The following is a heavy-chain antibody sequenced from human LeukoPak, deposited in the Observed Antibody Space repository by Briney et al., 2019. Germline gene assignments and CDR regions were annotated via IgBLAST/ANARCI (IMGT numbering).Heavy chain of an antibody. CDR1: GYTFSDYY. Sequence: ASVKVSCKASGYTFSDYYMHWVRQAPGQGLEWMGWINPNSGGTNYAQEFQGRVTMTRDMSISTAYMEVSRLTSDDTVVYYCARATIADSSTYYIDYWGLGTLVTVSS. CDR3: ARATIADSSTYYIDY. J-gene: IGHJ4*02. D-gene: IGHD3-22*01. V-gene: IGHV1-2*02. CDR2: INPNSGGT.